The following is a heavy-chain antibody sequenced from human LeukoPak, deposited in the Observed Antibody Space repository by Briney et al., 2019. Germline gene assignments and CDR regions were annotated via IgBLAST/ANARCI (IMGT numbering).Heavy chain of an antibody. J-gene: IGHJ6*02. CDR1: GLTFDDYA. V-gene: IGHV3-9*01. CDR3: AKDLAVASHGLDV. D-gene: IGHD6-6*01. Sequence: GGSLRLSCAASGLTFDDYAMHWVRQAPGKGLEWVSGISWNSGNIGYADSVKGRFTISRDNAKNSLYLQMNSLRAEDTALYYCAKDLAVASHGLDVWGQGTTVTVSS. CDR2: ISWNSGNI.